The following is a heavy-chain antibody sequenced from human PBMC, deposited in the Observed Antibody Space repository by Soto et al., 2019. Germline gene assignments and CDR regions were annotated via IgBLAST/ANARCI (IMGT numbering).Heavy chain of an antibody. J-gene: IGHJ6*02. D-gene: IGHD6-19*01. V-gene: IGHV1-69*13. Sequence: GASVKVSCKASGGTFSSYAISWVRQAPGQGLEWMGGIIPIFGTANYAQKFQGRVTITADESTSTAYMKLSSLRSEDTAVYYCARDSSGGTGYYYGMDVWGQGTTVTVSS. CDR3: ARDSSGGTGYYYGMDV. CDR2: IIPIFGTA. CDR1: GGTFSSYA.